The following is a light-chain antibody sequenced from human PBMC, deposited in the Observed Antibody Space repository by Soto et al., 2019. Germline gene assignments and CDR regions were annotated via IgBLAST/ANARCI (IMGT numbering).Light chain of an antibody. J-gene: IGKJ2*01. CDR2: GRS. CDR3: QQYGNSPFT. V-gene: IGKV3-20*01. CDR1: QSVTGDK. Sequence: EIVSTQSPGPLSLSPGNSAALSCRASQSVTGDKVAWYQQRPGQAPRLLIYGRSTRATDIPARFRGSGSGTDYTLTINRLEPEDFALYYCQQYGNSPFTFGQGTKLEI.